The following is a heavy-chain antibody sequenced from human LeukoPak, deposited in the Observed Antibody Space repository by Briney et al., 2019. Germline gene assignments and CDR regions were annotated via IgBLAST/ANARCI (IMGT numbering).Heavy chain of an antibody. CDR1: EFTFSGYS. Sequence: PGGSLRLSCAASEFTFSGYSVNWVRQAPGKGLEWVSSISSSSSYIYYADSVKGRFTISRDNAKNSLYLQMNSLRAEDTAVYYCARVSTHDAFDIWGQGTMVTVSS. V-gene: IGHV3-21*01. J-gene: IGHJ3*02. CDR2: ISSSSSYI. CDR3: ARVSTHDAFDI. D-gene: IGHD5/OR15-5a*01.